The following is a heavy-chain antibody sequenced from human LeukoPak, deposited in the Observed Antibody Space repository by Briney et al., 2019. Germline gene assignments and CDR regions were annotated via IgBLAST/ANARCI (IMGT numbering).Heavy chain of an antibody. Sequence: PGGSLRLSCAASGFTFSDYYMSWIRQAPGKGLEWVSYISSSGSTIYYADSVKGRFTISRDNAKNSLYLQMNSLRAEDTAVYYCARDSRAAAVTLIDCWGQGTLVTVSS. J-gene: IGHJ4*02. CDR1: GFTFSDYY. V-gene: IGHV3-11*01. CDR3: ARDSRAAAVTLIDC. D-gene: IGHD6-13*01. CDR2: ISSSGSTI.